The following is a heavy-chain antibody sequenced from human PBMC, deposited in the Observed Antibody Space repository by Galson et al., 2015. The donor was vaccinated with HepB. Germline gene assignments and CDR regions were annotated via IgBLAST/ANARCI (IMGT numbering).Heavy chain of an antibody. CDR3: ARHQGYGDHVPQYYFDY. J-gene: IGHJ4*02. Sequence: QSGAEVKKPGESLKISCKGSGYSFTSYWIGWVRQMPGKGLEWMGIIYPGDSDTRCSPSFQGQVTISADKSISTAYLQWSSLKASDTAMYYCARHQGYGDHVPQYYFDYWGQGTLVTVSS. D-gene: IGHD4-17*01. V-gene: IGHV5-51*01. CDR2: IYPGDSDT. CDR1: GYSFTSYW.